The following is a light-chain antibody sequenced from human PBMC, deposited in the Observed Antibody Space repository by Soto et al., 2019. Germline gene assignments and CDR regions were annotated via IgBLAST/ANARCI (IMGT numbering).Light chain of an antibody. CDR2: GAS. J-gene: IGKJ2*01. CDR1: QSFSIY. V-gene: IGKV3-20*01. Sequence: EVGVTQSPATLSLSPGERATLSGRASQSFSIYLAWYQQKPGQAPRLLIYGASNRVTGIPDRFSGSGSGTDFTLTISRLEPEDFAVYYCQHYGASPYTFGQG. CDR3: QHYGASPYT.